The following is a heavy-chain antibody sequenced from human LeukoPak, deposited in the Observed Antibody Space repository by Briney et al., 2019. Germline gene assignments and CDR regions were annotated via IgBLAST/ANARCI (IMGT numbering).Heavy chain of an antibody. D-gene: IGHD6-13*01. Sequence: GGSLRLSCAASGFTFSSYSMNWVRQAPGKGLEWVSSISSGSGYIYYADLVKGRFTISRDNAKNSLYLQMNSLSAEDTAVYYCTTPAAGPRAEYSQHWGQGTLVIVSS. CDR3: TTPAAGPRAEYSQH. J-gene: IGHJ1*01. CDR1: GFTFSSYS. V-gene: IGHV3-21*01. CDR2: ISSGSGYI.